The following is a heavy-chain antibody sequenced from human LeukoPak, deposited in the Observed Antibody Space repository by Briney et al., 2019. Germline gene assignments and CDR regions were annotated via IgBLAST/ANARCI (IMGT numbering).Heavy chain of an antibody. CDR3: ARCENGVCYKDNWFDP. Sequence: ASVKVSCKASGYTFTSYGIIWVRQAPGQGLEWMGWISAYNGNTNYAQKLQGRVTMTTDTSTSTAYMELRSLRSDDTAVYYCARCENGVCYKDNWFDPWGQGNLVTVSS. D-gene: IGHD2-8*01. CDR2: ISAYNGNT. V-gene: IGHV1-18*01. CDR1: GYTFTSYG. J-gene: IGHJ5*02.